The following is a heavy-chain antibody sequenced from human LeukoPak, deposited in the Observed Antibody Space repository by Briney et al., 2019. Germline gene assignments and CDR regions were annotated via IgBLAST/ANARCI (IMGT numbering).Heavy chain of an antibody. CDR1: GGSFSGYY. CDR2: INHSGST. Sequence: PSETLSLTCAVYGGSFSGYYWSWIRQPPGKGLEWIGEINHSGSTNYNPSLKSRVTISVDTSKNQFSLKLSSVTAADTAVYYCARWENVDSYGSALAYWGQGTLVTVSS. V-gene: IGHV4-34*01. CDR3: ARWENVDSYGSALAY. J-gene: IGHJ4*02. D-gene: IGHD5-18*01.